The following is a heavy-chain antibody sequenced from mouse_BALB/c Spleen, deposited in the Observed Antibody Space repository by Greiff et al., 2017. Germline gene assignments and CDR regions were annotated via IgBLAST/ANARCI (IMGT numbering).Heavy chain of an antibody. CDR3: TYGNYGYAMDY. J-gene: IGHJ4*01. CDR1: GYTFTSYY. Sequence: QVQLQQSGAELVKPGASVKLSCKASGYTFTSYYMYWVKQRPGQGLEWIGGINPSNGGTNFNEKFKSKATLTVDKSSSTAYMQLSSLTSEDSAVYYCTYGNYGYAMDYWGQGTSVTVSS. D-gene: IGHD2-1*01. CDR2: INPSNGGT. V-gene: IGHV1S81*02.